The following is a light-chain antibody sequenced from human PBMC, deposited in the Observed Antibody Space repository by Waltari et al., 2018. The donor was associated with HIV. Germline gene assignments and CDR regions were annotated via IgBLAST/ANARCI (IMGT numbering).Light chain of an antibody. V-gene: IGLV1-40*01. CDR1: KSNIGAGYE. CDR3: QSYDSSLTTTV. J-gene: IGLJ2*01. Sequence: QSVLTQPPSVSGDPGQRVTISCTGSKSNIGAGYEVHWYQEVPGTAPKLLIYGNNNRAAGVPDRFSGSKSGTSASLTISGLQAEDGAEYHCQSYDSSLTTTVFGGGTKLTVL. CDR2: GNN.